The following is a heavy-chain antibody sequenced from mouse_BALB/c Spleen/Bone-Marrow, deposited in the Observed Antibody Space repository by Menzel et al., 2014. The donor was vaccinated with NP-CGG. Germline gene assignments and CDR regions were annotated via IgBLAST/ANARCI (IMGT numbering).Heavy chain of an antibody. V-gene: IGHV3-6*02. CDR2: ISYDGNN. CDR1: GYSITSGYY. D-gene: IGHD2-10*02. CDR3: ARRGYGNLDY. J-gene: IGHJ2*01. Sequence: VQLQQSGPGLVKPSQSLSLTCSVTGYSITSGYYWNWIRQFPENTLEWMGYISYDGNNNYNPSLKNRISITRDTSKNQFFLKLNSVTTEDTATYYCARRGYGNLDYWGQGTTLTVSS.